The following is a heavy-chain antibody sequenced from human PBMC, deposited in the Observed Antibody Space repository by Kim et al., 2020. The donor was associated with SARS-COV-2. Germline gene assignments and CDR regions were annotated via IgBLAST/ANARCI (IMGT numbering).Heavy chain of an antibody. CDR2: ISSSSSYI. J-gene: IGHJ4*02. Sequence: GGSLRLSCAASGFTFSSYSMNWVRQAPGKGLEWVSSISSSSSYIYYADSVKGRFTISRDNAKNSLYLQMNSLRAEDTAVYYCARDRDDYIWGSSCLDYWGQGTLVTVSS. V-gene: IGHV3-21*01. D-gene: IGHD3-16*01. CDR3: ARDRDDYIWGSSCLDY. CDR1: GFTFSSYS.